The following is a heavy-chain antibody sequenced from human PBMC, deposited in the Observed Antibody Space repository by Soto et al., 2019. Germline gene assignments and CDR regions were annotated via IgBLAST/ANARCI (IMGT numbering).Heavy chain of an antibody. CDR1: VFTLSSDA. CDR3: AKGPDHYDSSGYHWDFDL. V-gene: IGHV3-23*01. D-gene: IGHD3-22*01. CDR2: ISGSGGST. J-gene: IGHJ2*01. Sequence: GGSLSPSCATSVFTLSSDAMSWVRQAPRKGHEWVSAISGSGGSTYYAESVKGRFTISRDNSKNTLYLQMNSLRAEDTAVYYCAKGPDHYDSSGYHWDFDLWGRGTLVTVSS.